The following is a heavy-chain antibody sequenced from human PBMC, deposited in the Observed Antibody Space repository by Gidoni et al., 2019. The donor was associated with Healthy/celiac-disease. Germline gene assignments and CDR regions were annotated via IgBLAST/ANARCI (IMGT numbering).Heavy chain of an antibody. CDR3: ARGLGLWGYFDY. D-gene: IGHD3-16*01. Sequence: EVQLVESGGGLVKPGGSLSLSCAASGFTFSDHYMDWVRQAPGKGLEWVGRTRNKANSYTTEYAASVKGRFTISRDDSKNSLYLQMNSLKTEDTAVYYCARGLGLWGYFDYWGQGTLVTVSS. CDR2: TRNKANSYTT. V-gene: IGHV3-72*01. J-gene: IGHJ4*02. CDR1: GFTFSDHY.